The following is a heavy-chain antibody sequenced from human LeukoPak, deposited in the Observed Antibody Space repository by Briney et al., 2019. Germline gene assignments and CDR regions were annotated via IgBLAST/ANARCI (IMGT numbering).Heavy chain of an antibody. CDR1: GYTFTGYY. J-gene: IGHJ4*02. CDR2: INPNTGAT. V-gene: IGHV1-2*02. D-gene: IGHD2-15*01. Sequence: ASVKVSCKASGYTFTGYYMFWVRQAPGQGLEWMGWINPNTGATKYAQNFQGRVTLTRDTSIRTTFMELSSLRSDDTAFYYCARDEGFCKGDNHNPDLGYWGKGTLVTVSS. CDR3: ARDEGFCKGDNHNPDLGY.